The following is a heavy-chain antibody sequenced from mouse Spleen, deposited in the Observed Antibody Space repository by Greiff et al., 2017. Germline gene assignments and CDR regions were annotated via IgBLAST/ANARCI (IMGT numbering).Heavy chain of an antibody. CDR1: GYVFTTYL. J-gene: IGHJ2*01. Sequence: VQLQQSGAELVRPGTSVKVSCKASGYVFTTYLIEWVKQRPGQGLEWIGVINPGSGGTNYHEKFKGKATLTADKSSSTAYMQLSSLTSDDSAGCFCARSEVRRRGAFGYWGQGTTLTGSS. CDR3: ARSEVRRRGAFGY. CDR2: INPGSGGT. D-gene: IGHD2-14*01. V-gene: IGHV1-54*01.